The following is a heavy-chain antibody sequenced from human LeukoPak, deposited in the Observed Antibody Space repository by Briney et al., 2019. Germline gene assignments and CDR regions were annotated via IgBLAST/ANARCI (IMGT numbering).Heavy chain of an antibody. CDR3: ARAGGFGVRGVTY. CDR1: GGSFSGYY. Sequence: TPSETLSLTCAVYGGSFSGYYWSWLRQPPGKGLEWIGEINHSGSTNYNPSLKSRVTISVDTSKNQFSLKLSSVTPADTAVYYCARAGGFGVRGVTYWGQGTLVTVSS. V-gene: IGHV4-34*01. CDR2: INHSGST. D-gene: IGHD3-10*01. J-gene: IGHJ4*02.